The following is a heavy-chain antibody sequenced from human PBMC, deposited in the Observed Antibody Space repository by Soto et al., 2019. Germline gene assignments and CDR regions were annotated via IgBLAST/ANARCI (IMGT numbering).Heavy chain of an antibody. J-gene: IGHJ4*02. V-gene: IGHV1-3*01. Sequence: ASVKVSCKASGYTFTSYGMHWVRQAPGQRLEWMGWINAGNGNTRYSQKFQDRVSITTDTSASTAYMELSSLRSEDTAVYYCARDRLYSSSWYYFDYWGQGTLVTVSS. CDR1: GYTFTSYG. CDR3: ARDRLYSSSWYYFDY. D-gene: IGHD6-13*01. CDR2: INAGNGNT.